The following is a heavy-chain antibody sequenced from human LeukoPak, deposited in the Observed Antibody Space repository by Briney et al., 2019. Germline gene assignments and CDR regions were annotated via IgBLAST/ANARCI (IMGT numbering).Heavy chain of an antibody. D-gene: IGHD2-21*02. CDR1: GFTFDDYA. CDR3: AKGDSGHDPSIHPLGAFDY. Sequence: GRSLRLSCAAAGFTFDDYAMHWVRQAPGKGLEWVCLTNWDGNTTFCADSVKGRFTISRDNIKSSLFLQMNSLRPEDSALYYCAKGDSGHDPSIHPLGAFDYWGQGTLVTVSS. J-gene: IGHJ4*02. CDR2: TNWDGNTT. V-gene: IGHV3-43D*03.